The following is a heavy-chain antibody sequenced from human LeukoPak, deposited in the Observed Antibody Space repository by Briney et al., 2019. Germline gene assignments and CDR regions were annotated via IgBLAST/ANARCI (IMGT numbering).Heavy chain of an antibody. J-gene: IGHJ6*03. CDR1: GGSISSYY. CDR3: ARVRGSSGSYEYYHYMDV. CDR2: IYTSGST. D-gene: IGHD1-26*01. V-gene: IGHV4-4*07. Sequence: SETLSLTCTVSGGSISSYYWSWIRQPAGKGLEWIGRIYTSGSTNYNPSLKSRVTMSVDTSKNQFSLKLSSVTAADTAVYYCARVRGSSGSYEYYHYMDVWGKGTTVTISS.